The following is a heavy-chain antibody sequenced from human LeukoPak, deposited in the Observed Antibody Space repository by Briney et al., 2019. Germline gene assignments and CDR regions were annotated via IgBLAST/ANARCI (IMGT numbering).Heavy chain of an antibody. V-gene: IGHV4-30-4*01. D-gene: IGHD2-8*01. CDR1: GGSISSGDYY. CDR3: ARYCSSDVCDSRYFDY. J-gene: IGHJ4*02. CDR2: IYYSGST. Sequence: SETLSLTCTVSGGSISSGDYYWSWIRQPPGKGLEWIGYIYYSGSTYYNPSLKSRVTISVDTSKNQFSLKLTSVTAADTAVYYCARYCSSDVCDSRYFDYWGQGTPVTASS.